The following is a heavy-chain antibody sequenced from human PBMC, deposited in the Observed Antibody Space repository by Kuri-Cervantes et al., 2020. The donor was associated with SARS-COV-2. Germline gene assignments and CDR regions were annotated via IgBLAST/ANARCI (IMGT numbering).Heavy chain of an antibody. V-gene: IGHV1-18*01. CDR3: ARVWWEARITDAFDI. D-gene: IGHD1-26*01. CDR1: GYTITSYG. J-gene: IGHJ3*02. Sequence: ASVKVSCKASGYTITSYGFSWVRQAPGQGLECMGWISAYNGNTNYAQKFQGRFTLTTDTSTSTAYMELRTLRSADTAVYYCARVWWEARITDAFDIWGQGTMVTVSS. CDR2: ISAYNGNT.